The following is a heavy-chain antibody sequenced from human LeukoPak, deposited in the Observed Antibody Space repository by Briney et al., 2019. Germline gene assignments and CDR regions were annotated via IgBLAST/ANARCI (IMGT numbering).Heavy chain of an antibody. Sequence: GGSLRLSCAASGFTVSSNYMSWVRQAPGKGLEWVSVIYSGGSTYYADSVKGRFTISRDNSKNTLYLQMNSLRAEDTAVYYCVARNYYYGMDVWGQGTTVTVSS. CDR3: VARNYYYGMDV. CDR1: GFTVSSNY. CDR2: IYSGGST. V-gene: IGHV3-53*01. D-gene: IGHD5-12*01. J-gene: IGHJ6*02.